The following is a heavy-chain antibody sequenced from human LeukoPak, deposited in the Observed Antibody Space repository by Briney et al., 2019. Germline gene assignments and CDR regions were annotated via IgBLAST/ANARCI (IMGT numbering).Heavy chain of an antibody. CDR2: ISYDGSNK. V-gene: IGHV3-30-3*01. CDR3: ARDSQDWFFNWFDP. Sequence: GGSLRLSCAASGFTFSSYAMHWVRQAPGKGLEWVAVISYDGSNKYYADSVKGRFTISRDNSKNTLYLQMNSLRAEDTAVYYCARDSQDWFFNWFDPWGQGTLVTVSS. J-gene: IGHJ5*02. D-gene: IGHD2-21*01. CDR1: GFTFSSYA.